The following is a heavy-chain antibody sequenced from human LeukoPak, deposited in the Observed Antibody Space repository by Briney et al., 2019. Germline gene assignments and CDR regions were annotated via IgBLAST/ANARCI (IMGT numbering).Heavy chain of an antibody. V-gene: IGHV1-18*01. CDR1: GYTFTSYG. Sequence: ASVKVSCKASGYTFTSYGISWVRQAPGQGLEWMGWISAYNGNTNYAQKLQGRVTMTTDTSTSTAYMELRSLRSDDTAVYYCARPSMITFGGAISVWGQGTLVTVSS. D-gene: IGHD3-16*02. CDR3: ARPSMITFGGAISV. J-gene: IGHJ4*02. CDR2: ISAYNGNT.